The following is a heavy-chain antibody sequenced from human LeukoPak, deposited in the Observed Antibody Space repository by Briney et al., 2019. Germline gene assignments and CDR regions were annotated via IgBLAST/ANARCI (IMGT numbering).Heavy chain of an antibody. CDR2: IRSKANSYAT. V-gene: IGHV3-73*01. J-gene: IGHJ6*02. Sequence: PGGSLRLSCAASGFTFSGSAMHWVRQASGKGLEWVGRIRSKANSYATAYAASVKGRFTISRDDSKNTAYLQMNSLKTEDTAVYYCTSLEGYSYGNGGNYYYGMDVWGQGTTVTLSS. CDR1: GFTFSGSA. CDR3: TSLEGYSYGNGGNYYYGMDV. D-gene: IGHD5-18*01.